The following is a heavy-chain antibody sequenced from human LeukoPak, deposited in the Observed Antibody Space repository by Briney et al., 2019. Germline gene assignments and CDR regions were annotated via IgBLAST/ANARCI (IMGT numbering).Heavy chain of an antibody. CDR2: INHSGST. V-gene: IGHV4-34*01. CDR3: ARLRFASFPY. Sequence: PSETLSLTCAVYGGSFSGYYWSWIRQPPGKGLEWIGEINHSGSTNYNPSLKSRVTISVDTSKNQFSLKLSSVTAADTTVYYCARLRFASFPYWGQGTLVTVSS. CDR1: GGSFSGYY. D-gene: IGHD2-2*01. J-gene: IGHJ4*02.